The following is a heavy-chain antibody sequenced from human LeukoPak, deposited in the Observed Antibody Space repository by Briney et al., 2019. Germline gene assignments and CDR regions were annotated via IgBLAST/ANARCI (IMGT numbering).Heavy chain of an antibody. V-gene: IGHV4-30-4*01. J-gene: IGHJ4*02. D-gene: IGHD1-1*01. CDR1: GGSISSGDYY. CDR2: IYYSGST. CDR3: ARGTDWNDVGY. Sequence: PSETLSLTCTVSGGSISSGDYYWSWIRQPPGKGLEWIGYIYYSGSTYYNPSLKSRVTISVDTSKNQFSLKLSSVTAADTAVYYCARGTDWNDVGYWGQGTLVTVSS.